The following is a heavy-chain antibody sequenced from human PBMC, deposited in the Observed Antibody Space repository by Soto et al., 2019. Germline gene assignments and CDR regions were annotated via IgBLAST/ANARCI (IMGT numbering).Heavy chain of an antibody. Sequence: QVQLVQSGAEVKKPGSSVRVSCKASGGTFSSYAITWVRQAPGQGLEWMGGIITIFGTTNYAQQFQGRVTITADDSTNKAYMELSSMRSEDTAVYYCARGRGMGYSTTWNIYWYYNMDVWGQGTSVTVSS. D-gene: IGHD1-1*01. CDR3: ARGRGMGYSTTWNIYWYYNMDV. V-gene: IGHV1-69*01. J-gene: IGHJ6*02. CDR2: IITIFGTT. CDR1: GGTFSSYA.